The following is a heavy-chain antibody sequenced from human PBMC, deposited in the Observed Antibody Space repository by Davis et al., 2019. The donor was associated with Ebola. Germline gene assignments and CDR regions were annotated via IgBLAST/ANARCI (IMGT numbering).Heavy chain of an antibody. V-gene: IGHV3-23*01. CDR1: GFTFSSYA. Sequence: GESLKISCAASGFTFSSYAMSWVRQAPGKGLEWVSAISGSGGSTYYADSVKGRFTISRDNAKNSLYLQMNNLRGEDAAVYYCARGGRWYDIMTEASLMDVWGKGTTVAVSS. D-gene: IGHD3-9*01. CDR2: ISGSGGST. CDR3: ARGGRWYDIMTEASLMDV. J-gene: IGHJ6*03.